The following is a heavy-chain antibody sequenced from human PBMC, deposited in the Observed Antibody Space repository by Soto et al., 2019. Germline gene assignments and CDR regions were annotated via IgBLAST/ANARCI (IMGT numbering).Heavy chain of an antibody. CDR2: ISYSGTT. Sequence: QLQLHESGPGLVKPSETLSLTCAVSGDSISGYYWTWIRQPPGKGLEWVGSISYSGTTDYNPSLKSRVSLSVDTSKNQFSLKLRSVTAADTAVYYCARHRGATPVYWSQGAVVTASS. D-gene: IGHD1-26*01. J-gene: IGHJ4*02. CDR1: GDSISGYY. CDR3: ARHRGATPVY. V-gene: IGHV4-39*01.